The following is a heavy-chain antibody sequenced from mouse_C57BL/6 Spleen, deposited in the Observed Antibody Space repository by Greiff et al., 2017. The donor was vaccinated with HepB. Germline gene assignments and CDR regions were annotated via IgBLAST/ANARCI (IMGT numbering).Heavy chain of an antibody. V-gene: IGHV1-61*01. Sequence: QVQLQQPGAELVRPGSSVKLSCKASGYTFTSYWMDWVKQRPGQGLEWIGNIYPSDSETHYNQKFKDKATLTVDKSSSTAYMQLISLTSEDSAVYYCARDYGSSYWYFDVWGTGTTVTVSS. CDR1: GYTFTSYW. D-gene: IGHD1-1*01. J-gene: IGHJ1*03. CDR3: ARDYGSSYWYFDV. CDR2: IYPSDSET.